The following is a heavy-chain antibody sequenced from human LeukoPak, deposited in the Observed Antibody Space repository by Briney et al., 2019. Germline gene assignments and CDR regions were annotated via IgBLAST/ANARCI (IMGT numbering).Heavy chain of an antibody. D-gene: IGHD3-16*01. CDR2: ISAYNGNT. CDR1: GYTFTSYG. CDR3: ARDMRVRYYGMDV. Sequence: ASVKVSCKASGYTFTSYGISWVRQAPGQGLEWMGWISAYNGNTNYAQKLQGRVTMTTDTSTSTAYMEPRSLRSDDTAVYYCARDMRVRYYGMDVWGQGTTVTVSS. V-gene: IGHV1-18*01. J-gene: IGHJ6*02.